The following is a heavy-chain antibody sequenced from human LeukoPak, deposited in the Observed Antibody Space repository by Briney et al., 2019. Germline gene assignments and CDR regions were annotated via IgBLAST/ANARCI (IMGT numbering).Heavy chain of an antibody. CDR1: GGTFSSYA. D-gene: IGHD3-22*01. CDR3: AVPDSSGYYYLGY. Sequence: ASVKVSCKASGGTFSSYAISWVRQAPGQGLEWMGWISAYNGNTNYAQKLQGRVTMTTDTSTSTAYMELRSLRSDDTAVYYCAVPDSSGYYYLGYWGQGTLVTVSS. V-gene: IGHV1-18*01. J-gene: IGHJ4*02. CDR2: ISAYNGNT.